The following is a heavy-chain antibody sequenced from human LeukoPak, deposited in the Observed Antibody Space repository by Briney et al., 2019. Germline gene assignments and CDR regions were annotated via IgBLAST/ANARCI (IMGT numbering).Heavy chain of an antibody. CDR1: GFTFTSYW. CDR2: INTDGSSS. J-gene: IGHJ2*01. V-gene: IGHV3-74*01. Sequence: HPGGSLRLSCAASGFTFTSYWMHWVRQAPGKGLVWVSRINTDGSSSNDADSVKGRFTISRDNAKNTLYLQMSSLSAGDTAIYYCVRGGGPGTTGWYIDLWGRGTLVTVSS. CDR3: VRGGGPGTTGWYIDL. D-gene: IGHD2-8*02.